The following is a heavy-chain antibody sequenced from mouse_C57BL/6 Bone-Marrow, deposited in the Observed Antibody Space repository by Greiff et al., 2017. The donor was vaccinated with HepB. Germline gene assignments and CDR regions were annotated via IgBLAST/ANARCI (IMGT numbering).Heavy chain of an antibody. V-gene: IGHV1-81*01. Sequence: QVQLQQSGAELARPGASVKLSCKASGYTFTSYGISWVKQRTGQGLEWIGEIYPRSGNTYYNEKFKGKATLTADKSSSTAYRELRSLTSEDSAVYFCARGPYYYGSSYDYFDYWGQGTTLTVSS. D-gene: IGHD1-1*01. CDR2: IYPRSGNT. CDR3: ARGPYYYGSSYDYFDY. J-gene: IGHJ2*01. CDR1: GYTFTSYG.